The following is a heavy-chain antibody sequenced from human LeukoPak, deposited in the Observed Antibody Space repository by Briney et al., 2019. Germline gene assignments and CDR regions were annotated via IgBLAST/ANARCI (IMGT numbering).Heavy chain of an antibody. J-gene: IGHJ5*02. CDR3: ARGSMACSSTSCYYGGHWFDP. D-gene: IGHD2-2*01. CDR2: IDPSGGST. Sequence: GASVKVSCKTSGYTFTSYYIVWVRQAPGQGLEWMGRIDPSGGSTSYTQKFQGRVTMTRDTSISTAYMELSRLRSDDTAVYYCARGSMACSSTSCYYGGHWFDPWGQGTLVTVSS. V-gene: IGHV1-46*01. CDR1: GYTFTSYY.